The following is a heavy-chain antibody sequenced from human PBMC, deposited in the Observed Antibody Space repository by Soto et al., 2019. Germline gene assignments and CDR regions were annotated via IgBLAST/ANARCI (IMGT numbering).Heavy chain of an antibody. D-gene: IGHD4-17*01. Sequence: GGSLRLSCAASGFTFSSYEMNWVRQAPGKGLEWVSYISSSGSTIYYADSVKGRFTISRDNAKNSLYLQMNSLRAEDTAIYYCARGDYGDYVRYFDLWGRGTLVPVSS. CDR1: GFTFSSYE. CDR3: ARGDYGDYVRYFDL. V-gene: IGHV3-48*03. CDR2: ISSSGSTI. J-gene: IGHJ2*01.